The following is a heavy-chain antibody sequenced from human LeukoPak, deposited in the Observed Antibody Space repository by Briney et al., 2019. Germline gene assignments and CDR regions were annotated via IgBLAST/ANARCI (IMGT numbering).Heavy chain of an antibody. CDR2: IRYDGSNK. J-gene: IGHJ6*03. D-gene: IGHD5-12*01. CDR3: AKDTVKVTTIRRVPHYMDV. V-gene: IGHV3-30*02. CDR1: GFTFISYG. Sequence: PGGSLRLSCAASGFTFISYGMHWVRQAPGKGLEWVTFIRYDGSNKYYADSVKGRLIISRDNSKNTLYLQMNSLRAEDTAVYYCAKDTVKVTTIRRVPHYMDVWGKGTTVTISS.